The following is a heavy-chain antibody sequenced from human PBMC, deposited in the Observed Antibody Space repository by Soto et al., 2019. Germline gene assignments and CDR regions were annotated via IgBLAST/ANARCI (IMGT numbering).Heavy chain of an antibody. V-gene: IGHV4-61*01. CDR2: IYYSGST. D-gene: IGHD2-2*02. CDR1: GGSVSSGSYY. CDR3: ASVTRTCISTSCYRYYYGMDV. Sequence: QVQLQESGPGLVKPSETLSLTCTVSGGSVSSGSYYWSWIRQPPGKGLEWIGYIYYSGSTNYNPALKIRVTILVDTSKNQFSLKLSSVTAADTAVYYCASVTRTCISTSCYRYYYGMDVWGQGTTVTVSS. J-gene: IGHJ6*02.